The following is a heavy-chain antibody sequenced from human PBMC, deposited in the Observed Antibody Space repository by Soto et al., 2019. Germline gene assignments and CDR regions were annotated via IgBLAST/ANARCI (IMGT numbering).Heavy chain of an antibody. CDR2: IFSNDDK. Sequence: QVSLKESGPVLVKPTETLTLTCTVSGFSLSNPRMGVSWIRQPPGKALEWLAHIFSNDDKSYSTSLKSRVTISKDTSKSKVVLTMTNMDPVDTATYYCARVYDSSGYEYWGQGTLVTVSS. V-gene: IGHV2-26*01. CDR3: ARVYDSSGYEY. J-gene: IGHJ4*02. D-gene: IGHD3-22*01. CDR1: GFSLSNPRMG.